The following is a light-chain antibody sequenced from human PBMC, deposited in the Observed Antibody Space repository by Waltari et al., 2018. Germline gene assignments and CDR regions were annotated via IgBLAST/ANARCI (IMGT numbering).Light chain of an antibody. J-gene: IGKJ4*01. CDR2: DAS. CDR3: QQFNSYPLT. Sequence: AIQLTQSPSSLSASVGDRVTITCRASLGISSALAWYQQKPGKAPKLLIYDASSLESRVPSRFSGSGSGTDFTLTSSSLQPEDFATYYCQQFNSYPLTFGGGTKVEIK. CDR1: LGISSA. V-gene: IGKV1-13*02.